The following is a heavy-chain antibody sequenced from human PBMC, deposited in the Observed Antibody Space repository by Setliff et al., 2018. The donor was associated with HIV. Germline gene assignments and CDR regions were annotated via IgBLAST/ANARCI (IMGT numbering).Heavy chain of an antibody. CDR3: TKNLYSSRWSPLDY. Sequence: QPGGSLRLSCAGSGFNFKNAWMSWVRQAPGKGLEWVAFTPNDGSYKNYADSVKGRFTISRDNSKNTLYLQMDSLRAEDTAVYYCTKNLYSSRWSPLDYWGQGTLVTVSS. D-gene: IGHD6-13*01. J-gene: IGHJ4*02. CDR2: TPNDGSYK. V-gene: IGHV3-30*02. CDR1: GFNFKNAW.